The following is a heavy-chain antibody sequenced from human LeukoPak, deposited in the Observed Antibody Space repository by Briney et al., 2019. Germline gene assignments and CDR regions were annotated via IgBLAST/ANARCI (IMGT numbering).Heavy chain of an antibody. Sequence: GGSLRLSCAASGFTFSSSWMHWVRQAPGKGLVWVSRINSDGSSTRYADSVKGRFTISRDNAKNTLYLQMNSLRAEDTAVYYCAKGEIGYCSSISCYYVYWGQGTLVTVSS. D-gene: IGHD2-2*01. V-gene: IGHV3-74*01. CDR3: AKGEIGYCSSISCYYVY. J-gene: IGHJ4*02. CDR1: GFTFSSSW. CDR2: INSDGSST.